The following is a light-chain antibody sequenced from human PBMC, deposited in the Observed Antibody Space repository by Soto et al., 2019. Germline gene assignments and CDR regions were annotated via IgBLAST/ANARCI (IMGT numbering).Light chain of an antibody. V-gene: IGLV2-23*01. J-gene: IGLJ1*01. Sequence: QSVLTQPASVSGSPGESIIISCTGTSSDVGKYNLVSWYQQDPGRAPKLIIYEGSKRPSGVSDRFSGSKSGDTASLTISGLEYDDETDYYCCSYAGGGGALFGSGTKVTV. CDR2: EGS. CDR3: CSYAGGGGAL. CDR1: SSDVGKYNL.